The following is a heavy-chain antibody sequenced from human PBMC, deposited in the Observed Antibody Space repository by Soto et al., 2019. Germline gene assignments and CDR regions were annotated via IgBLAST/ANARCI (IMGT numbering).Heavy chain of an antibody. CDR3: ARGKRGSSWYRGEEKYYYYGMDV. J-gene: IGHJ6*02. CDR2: IHHSGST. CDR1: GESFNGYY. D-gene: IGHD6-13*01. V-gene: IGHV4-34*01. Sequence: SETLSLTCTAYGESFNGYYWSWIRQPTGKGLEWIGEIHHSGSTNYNPSLKSRVTFSIDTSKRQFSLKVRSVTAADTAVYYCARGKRGSSWYRGEEKYYYYGMDVWGQGTPVTVSS.